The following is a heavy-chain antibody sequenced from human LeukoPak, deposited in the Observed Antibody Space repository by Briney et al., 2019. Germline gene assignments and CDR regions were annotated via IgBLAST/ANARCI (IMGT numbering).Heavy chain of an antibody. CDR2: ISGSGGGT. CDR1: GFTFSIYD. CDR3: ATRGTYYYDNSGYWGFDY. J-gene: IGHJ4*02. V-gene: IGHV3-23*01. D-gene: IGHD3-22*01. Sequence: GGSLRLSCAASGFTFSIYDMNWFRQAPGKGLEWVSAISGSGGGTYYADSVKGRFTISRDNSKNTLYLQMNSLRAEDTAVYYCATRGTYYYDNSGYWGFDYWGQGTLVTVSS.